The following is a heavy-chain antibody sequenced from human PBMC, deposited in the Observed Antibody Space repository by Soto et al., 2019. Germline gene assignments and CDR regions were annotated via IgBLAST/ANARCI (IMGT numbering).Heavy chain of an antibody. CDR3: ARDEVAGYYDSSGYYRY. J-gene: IGHJ4*02. V-gene: IGHV1-46*01. Sequence: ASVKVSCKASGYTFTSYYMHWVRQAPGQGLEWMGIINPSGGSTSYAQKFQGRVTVTRDTSTSTVYMELSSLRSEDTAVYYCARDEVAGYYDSSGYYRYWGQGTLVTVSS. CDR1: GYTFTSYY. D-gene: IGHD3-22*01. CDR2: INPSGGST.